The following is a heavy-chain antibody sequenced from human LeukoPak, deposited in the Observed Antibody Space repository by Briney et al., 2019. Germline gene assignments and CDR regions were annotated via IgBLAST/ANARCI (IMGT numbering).Heavy chain of an antibody. CDR1: GFTFDDYG. CDR2: INWNAGST. Sequence: GGSLRLSCAASGFTFDDYGMSWVRQAPGKGLEWVAGINWNAGSTGYADSVRGRFTISRDNAKNSLYLQMNSLRAEDTPSYYCASVGNNPGYYMDVSGKRTTVTVSS. CDR3: ASVGNNPGYYMDV. J-gene: IGHJ6*03. V-gene: IGHV3-20*04. D-gene: IGHD1/OR15-1a*01.